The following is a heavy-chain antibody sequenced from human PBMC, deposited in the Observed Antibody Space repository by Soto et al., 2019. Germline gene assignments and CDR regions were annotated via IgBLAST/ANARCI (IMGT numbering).Heavy chain of an antibody. Sequence: EVQLLASGGGLVQPGGSLRLSCAASGFTFSSYAMSWVRQAPGKGLEWVSGINDGGDSTHYTDSVKGRFTISRDNSKNTLYLQMNSLRVEDTALYFCAKVGGFVGWNWFDPWGQGSLVTVSS. D-gene: IGHD6-19*01. J-gene: IGHJ5*02. CDR3: AKVGGFVGWNWFDP. CDR1: GFTFSSYA. V-gene: IGHV3-23*01. CDR2: INDGGDST.